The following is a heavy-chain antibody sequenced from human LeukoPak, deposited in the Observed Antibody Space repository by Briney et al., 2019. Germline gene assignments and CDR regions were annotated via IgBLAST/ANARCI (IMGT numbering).Heavy chain of an antibody. CDR3: ARGGFYCGDDCYVDY. CDR2: INRSGST. J-gene: IGHJ4*02. V-gene: IGHV4-34*01. D-gene: IGHD2-21*02. CDR1: GGSFSYYH. Sequence: MSSETLSLTCAVYGGSFSYYHWSWIRQPPEKGLEWIGEINRSGSTNYNPSLKSRVTISVDTSKNQFSLKLSSVTAADTAVYYCARGGFYCGDDCYVDYWGQGTLVTVSS.